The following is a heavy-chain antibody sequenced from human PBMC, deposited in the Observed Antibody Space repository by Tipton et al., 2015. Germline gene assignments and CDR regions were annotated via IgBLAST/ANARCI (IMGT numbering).Heavy chain of an antibody. V-gene: IGHV4-59*01. D-gene: IGHD3-16*01. J-gene: IGHJ4*02. Sequence: TLSLTCTVSGGSIGSYYWNWIRQSPGKGLERIGYIYYSGTTEYNPSLNGRVTIAVDTSKNQFSLNLRSVTAADTAIYYCTRASFMREADFDYWGQGTLVTVSS. CDR2: IYYSGTT. CDR1: GGSIGSYY. CDR3: TRASFMREADFDY.